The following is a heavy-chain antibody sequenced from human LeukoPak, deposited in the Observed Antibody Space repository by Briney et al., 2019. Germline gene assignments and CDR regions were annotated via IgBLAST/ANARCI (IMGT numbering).Heavy chain of an antibody. J-gene: IGHJ4*02. Sequence: SETLSLTCTVSGGSISSSSYYWGWIRQPPGKGLEWIGSIYYSGSTYYNPSLKSRVTISVDTSKNQFSLKLSSVTAADTAVYYCARKQVSGYKMGYYFDYWGQGTLVTVSS. CDR1: GGSISSSSYY. CDR2: IYYSGST. D-gene: IGHD3-22*01. CDR3: ARKQVSGYKMGYYFDY. V-gene: IGHV4-39*01.